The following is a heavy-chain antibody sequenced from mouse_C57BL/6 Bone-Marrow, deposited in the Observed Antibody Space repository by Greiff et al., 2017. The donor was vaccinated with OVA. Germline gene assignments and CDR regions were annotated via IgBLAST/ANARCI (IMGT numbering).Heavy chain of an antibody. D-gene: IGHD1-1*01. CDR1: GFTFSSYA. CDR3: TRLLRLYYFDY. Sequence: EVMLVESGEGLVKPGGSLKLSCAASGFTFSSYAMSWVRQTPEKRLEWVAYISSGGDYIYYADTVKGRFTISRDNARNTLYLQMSSLKSEDTAMYYCTRLLRLYYFDYWGQGTTLTVSS. J-gene: IGHJ2*01. V-gene: IGHV5-9-1*02. CDR2: ISSGGDYI.